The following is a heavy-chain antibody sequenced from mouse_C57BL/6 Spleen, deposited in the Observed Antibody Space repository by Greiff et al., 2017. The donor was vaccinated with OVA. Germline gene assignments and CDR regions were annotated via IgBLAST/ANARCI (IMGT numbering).Heavy chain of an antibody. J-gene: IGHJ4*01. CDR2: IRSKSSNYAT. V-gene: IGHV10-3*01. CDR1: GFTFNTYA. Sequence: EVMLVESGGGLVQPKGSLKLSCAASGFTFNTYAMHWVRQAPGKGLEWVARIRSKSSNYATYYADSVKDRFTISRDDSQSMLYLQMNNLKTEDTAMYYCVREEGLGYDYDYYAMDYWGQGTSVTVSS. D-gene: IGHD2-4*01. CDR3: VREEGLGYDYDYYAMDY.